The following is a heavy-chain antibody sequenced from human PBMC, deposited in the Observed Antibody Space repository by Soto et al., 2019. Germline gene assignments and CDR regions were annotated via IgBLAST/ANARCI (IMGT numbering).Heavy chain of an antibody. CDR3: AREVSGSYSTFDS. CDR2: ISSNGRAM. V-gene: IGHV3-11*01. J-gene: IGHJ4*02. CDR1: GFTFSDYY. D-gene: IGHD6-19*01. Sequence: QVQLVESGGDLVKPGGSLRLSCAASGFTFSDYYMSWIRQAPGKGLEWISYISSNGRAMSYADSVKGRFTISRDNAANSLYLQMKSLRVEDTAFYYCAREVSGSYSTFDSWGQGILVTVSS.